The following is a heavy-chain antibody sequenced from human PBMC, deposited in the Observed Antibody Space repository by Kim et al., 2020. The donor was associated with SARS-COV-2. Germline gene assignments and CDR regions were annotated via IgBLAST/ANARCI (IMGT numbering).Heavy chain of an antibody. V-gene: IGHV3-30*04. CDR2: ISYDGSNK. D-gene: IGHD1-26*01. J-gene: IGHJ4*02. CDR1: GFTFSSYA. CDR3: ARPSGGSYGSTFDY. Sequence: LSLTCAASGFTFSSYAMHWVRQAPGKGLEWVAVISYDGSNKYYADSVKGRFTISRDNSKNTLYLQMNSLRAEDTAVYYCARPSGGSYGSTFDYWGQGTRSPSPQ.